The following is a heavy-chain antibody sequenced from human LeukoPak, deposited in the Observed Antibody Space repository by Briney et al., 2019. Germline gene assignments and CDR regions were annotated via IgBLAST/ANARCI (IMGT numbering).Heavy chain of an antibody. CDR2: INHSGST. J-gene: IGHJ4*02. CDR3: ARFIMEATPTDY. D-gene: IGHD1-26*01. Sequence: SETLSLTCAVYGGSFSGYYWSWIRQPPGKGLEWIGEINHSGSTNYNPSLKSRVTISVDTSKNQFSLKLSSVTAADTAVYYCARFIMEATPTDYWGQGTLVTVSS. V-gene: IGHV4-34*01. CDR1: GGSFSGYY.